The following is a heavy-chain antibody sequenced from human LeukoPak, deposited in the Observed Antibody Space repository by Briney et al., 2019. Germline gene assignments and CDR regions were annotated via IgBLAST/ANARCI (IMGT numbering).Heavy chain of an antibody. Sequence: ASVTVSCKASGYSFTTYWMHWVRQAPGQGLEWMGCMNPDNGVTGYAQRFQGRVTMTRDTSVNTAYMHLSSIKSDDTAIYFCARDPGFLQSDYWGQGTLVTVPS. J-gene: IGHJ4*02. CDR3: ARDPGFLQSDY. D-gene: IGHD5-24*01. CDR1: GYSFTTYW. CDR2: MNPDNGVT. V-gene: IGHV1-2*02.